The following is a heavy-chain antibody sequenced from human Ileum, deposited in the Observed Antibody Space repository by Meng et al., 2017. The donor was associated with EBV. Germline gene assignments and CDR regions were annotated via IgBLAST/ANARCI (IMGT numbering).Heavy chain of an antibody. Sequence: QRQAAVLIRALLKLSETLSLTCSVSGYSLSSSRYYWDWIRQTPGKGLEWIGNFYFGGSTYYNPSLRSRVTISGDTSKNQFSLKLTSVTAADTAIYYCAREDSSGWFRIDYWGPGSLVTVSS. J-gene: IGHJ4*02. V-gene: IGHV4-39*07. CDR2: FYFGGST. CDR3: AREDSSGWFRIDY. D-gene: IGHD6-19*01. CDR1: GYSLSSSRYY.